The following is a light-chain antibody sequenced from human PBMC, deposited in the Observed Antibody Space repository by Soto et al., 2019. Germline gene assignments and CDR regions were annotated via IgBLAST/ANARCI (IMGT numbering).Light chain of an antibody. Sequence: IVMTQSPLSLPVTPGEPASISCRSSQSLLHSNGYNYLDWYLQKPGQSPQLLIYLGSNRASGVPDRFGGTGSGTDFTLKIIRVEAEEVGVYYCMQALQGPPTFGQGTKVEIK. CDR3: MQALQGPPT. CDR1: QSLLHSNGYNY. CDR2: LGS. J-gene: IGKJ1*01. V-gene: IGKV2-28*01.